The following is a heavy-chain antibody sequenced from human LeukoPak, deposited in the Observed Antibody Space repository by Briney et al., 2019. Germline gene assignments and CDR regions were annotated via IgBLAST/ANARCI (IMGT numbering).Heavy chain of an antibody. J-gene: IGHJ4*02. CDR3: ARFPRDPWRFDY. Sequence: GGSLRLSCVVSGFTFSSDWMTWVRQAPGKGLEWVANIKEDGSESYYVDSVKGRFTISRDNTKNSLYLQMNSLRAEDTAVHYCARFPRDPWRFDYWGQGTLVSVSS. V-gene: IGHV3-7*03. D-gene: IGHD5-12*01. CDR1: GFTFSSDW. CDR2: IKEDGSES.